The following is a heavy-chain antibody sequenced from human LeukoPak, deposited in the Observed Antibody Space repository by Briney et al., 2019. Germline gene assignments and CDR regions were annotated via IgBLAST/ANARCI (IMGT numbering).Heavy chain of an antibody. CDR3: ARLRGNIAFDI. CDR2: IWYDASEK. V-gene: IGHV3-33*01. Sequence: PGGSLRLSCAASGFSFGSYGMLWVRQAPGKGLEWVAVIWYDASEKFYADSVKGRFAISRDNSKNTLDLQMSSLRAEDTALYYCARLRGNIAFDIWGQGTMVTVSS. CDR1: GFSFGSYG. J-gene: IGHJ3*02.